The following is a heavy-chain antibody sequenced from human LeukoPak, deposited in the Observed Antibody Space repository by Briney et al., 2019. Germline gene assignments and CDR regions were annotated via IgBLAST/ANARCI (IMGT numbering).Heavy chain of an antibody. V-gene: IGHV4-39*01. CDR1: GGSISSSSYY. CDR2: IYYSGST. CDR3: ARGVTMVRGVTTYGYDYYYYMDV. J-gene: IGHJ6*03. D-gene: IGHD3-10*01. Sequence: SETLSLTCTVSGGSISSSSYYWGWIRQPSGKGLEWIGSIYYSGSTYYNPSLKSRVTISVDTSKNQFSLKLSSVTAADTAVYYCARGVTMVRGVTTYGYDYYYYMDVWGKGTTVTVSS.